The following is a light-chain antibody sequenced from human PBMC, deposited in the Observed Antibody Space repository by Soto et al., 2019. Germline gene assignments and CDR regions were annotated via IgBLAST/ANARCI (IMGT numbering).Light chain of an antibody. CDR2: KAS. Sequence: DIQMTQSPSTLSASVGDRVTITCRASQSISTWLAWYQQKPGKAPKLLIYKASSLEGGVPSRFGGSGSGTLFNITISSLDPEDFAAYYCQQYSTYPLTFGGGTTVDIK. CDR3: QQYSTYPLT. J-gene: IGKJ4*01. CDR1: QSISTW. V-gene: IGKV1-5*03.